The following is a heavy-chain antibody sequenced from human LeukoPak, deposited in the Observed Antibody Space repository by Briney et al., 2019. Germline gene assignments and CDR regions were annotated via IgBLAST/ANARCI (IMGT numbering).Heavy chain of an antibody. D-gene: IGHD6-13*01. Sequence: GVSLRLSCAASGFTLSSYSMNWVPHATGEGPEWVSHISRSSSSIYYADSVKGRFTISRDNAKNSLYLQMNSMRADDTGVYYCARDRALSSSSHNWFDPWGQGTLVTVSS. V-gene: IGHV3-48*01. CDR1: GFTLSSYS. CDR2: ISRSSSSI. CDR3: ARDRALSSSSHNWFDP. J-gene: IGHJ5*02.